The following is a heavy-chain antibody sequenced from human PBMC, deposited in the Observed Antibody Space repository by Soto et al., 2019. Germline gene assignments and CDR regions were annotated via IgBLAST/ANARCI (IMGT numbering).Heavy chain of an antibody. D-gene: IGHD2-15*01. J-gene: IGHJ5*02. Sequence: EVQLVESGGGLVQPGGSLRLSCAASGFTFSNYWMSWVRKAPGKGLEWVASIKQDGSEKYYVDSVKGRFTISRDNAKNSLYLQMNSLRAEDTAVYYGASRASGGIRISFDPGGQGTRGTVAA. CDR1: GFTFSNYW. CDR3: ASRASGGIRISFDP. CDR2: IKQDGSEK. V-gene: IGHV3-7*01.